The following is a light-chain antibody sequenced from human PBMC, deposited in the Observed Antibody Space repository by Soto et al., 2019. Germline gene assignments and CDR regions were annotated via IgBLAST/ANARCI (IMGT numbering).Light chain of an antibody. CDR2: KAS. Sequence: DIQMTQSPSTLSASVGDRVTITCRASQTISDWLAWYQQKPGKAPNLLIYKASTLESGVPSRFSGSGAATEFTLTITDLQPDDFATYYCLQYDSPWSFSHQYDSLWTFGQGTKVDI. CDR3: LQYDSPWSFSHQYDSLWT. CDR1: QTISDW. V-gene: IGKV1-5*03. J-gene: IGKJ1*01.